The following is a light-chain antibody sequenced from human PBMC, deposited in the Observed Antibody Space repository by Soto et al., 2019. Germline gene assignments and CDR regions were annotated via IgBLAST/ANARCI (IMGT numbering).Light chain of an antibody. Sequence: IQMAQSPSSLSASVGDSVTITCXASQGIRNDLGWYQQKPGKAPKLLIYAASSLQSGVPSRFSGSGSGTDFTLTISSLQPEDFATYYCLQDYNYPWTFGQGTKVDIK. V-gene: IGKV1-6*01. J-gene: IGKJ1*01. CDR2: AAS. CDR3: LQDYNYPWT. CDR1: QGIRND.